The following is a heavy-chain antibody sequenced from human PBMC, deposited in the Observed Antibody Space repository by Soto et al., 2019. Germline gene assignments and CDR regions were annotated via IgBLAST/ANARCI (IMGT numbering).Heavy chain of an antibody. D-gene: IGHD4-17*01. Sequence: TSETLSLTCTVSGASIGSSYWIWIRQPPGKGLEWMGYIFYSGGTNYSPSLNGRVSMTVDTSKKQFSLTLSSVTAADTAVYYCARVSTVTKLEYWAHGMLVTVS. CDR3: ARVSTVTKLEY. J-gene: IGHJ4*01. CDR2: IFYSGGT. V-gene: IGHV4-59*01. CDR1: GASIGSSY.